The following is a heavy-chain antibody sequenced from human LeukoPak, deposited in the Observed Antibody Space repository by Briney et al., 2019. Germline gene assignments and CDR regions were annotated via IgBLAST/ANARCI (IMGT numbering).Heavy chain of an antibody. V-gene: IGHV3-48*02. Sequence: GGSLRLSCAASGFTFSSYSMNWVRQAPGKGLEWVSYTSSSSSTIYYADSVKGRFTISRDNAKNSLYLQMNSLRDEDTAVYYCARGQAWYSSGWYFDYWGQGTLVTVSS. J-gene: IGHJ4*02. CDR2: TSSSSSTI. D-gene: IGHD6-19*01. CDR3: ARGQAWYSSGWYFDY. CDR1: GFTFSSYS.